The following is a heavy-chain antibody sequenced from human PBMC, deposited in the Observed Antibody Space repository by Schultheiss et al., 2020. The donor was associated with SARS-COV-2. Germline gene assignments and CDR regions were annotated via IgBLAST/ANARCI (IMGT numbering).Heavy chain of an antibody. CDR1: GFTFSDFY. J-gene: IGHJ4*02. D-gene: IGHD6-6*01. CDR2: IYSGGST. Sequence: GGSLRLSCAASGFTFSDFYMNWIRQAPGKGLEWVAVIYSGGSTYYADSVKGRFTISRDNSKNTLYLQMNSLRAEDTAVYYCAREREGYSSSSHPFDYWGQGTLVTVSS. CDR3: AREREGYSSSSHPFDY. V-gene: IGHV3-66*01.